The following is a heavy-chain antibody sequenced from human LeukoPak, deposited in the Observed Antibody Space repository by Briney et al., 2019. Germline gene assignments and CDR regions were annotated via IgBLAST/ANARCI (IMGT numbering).Heavy chain of an antibody. D-gene: IGHD2-21*02. J-gene: IGHJ4*02. CDR3: ARAAYCGSGCYWYFDS. Sequence: SETLSLTCTVSGDSISSSPYYWGWIRRPPGKGLEWIGYTYYTGSTNYNPSLKSRVTISVDTSKNQLSLKLSSVTAADTAVYYCARAAYCGSGCYWYFDSWGQGTLVTVSS. V-gene: IGHV4-61*05. CDR1: GDSISSSPYY. CDR2: TYYTGST.